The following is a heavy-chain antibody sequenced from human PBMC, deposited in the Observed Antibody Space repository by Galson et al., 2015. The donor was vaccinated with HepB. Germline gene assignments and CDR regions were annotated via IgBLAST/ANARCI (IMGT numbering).Heavy chain of an antibody. CDR1: GFTVIGNY. J-gene: IGHJ6*03. D-gene: IGHD2-21*01. CDR3: AKDASAAGIYYYYYYYMDV. Sequence: SLRLSCAASGFTVIGNYMAWVRQAPGKGLEWVSVVYRGGGRYYADSVQGRFTIFRDDSKNTLFLQMNSLRVEDTAVYYCAKDASAAGIYYYYYYYMDVWGKGTTVTVSS. V-gene: IGHV3-66*01. CDR2: VYRGGGR.